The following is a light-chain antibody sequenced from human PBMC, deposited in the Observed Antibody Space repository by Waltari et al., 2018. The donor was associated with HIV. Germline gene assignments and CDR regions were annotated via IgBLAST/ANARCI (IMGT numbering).Light chain of an antibody. V-gene: IGLV1-40*01. CDR1: SSNIGAAYD. Sequence: QSVLTQPPSVSGAPGQTVTISCTGSSSNIGAAYDVHWYQQVPGTAPQLLSYANTNRPSGVPDRFSVSKSGTSASLAISGLQTEDEADYYCQSYFSSVNVVFGGGTRVTV. CDR2: ANT. CDR3: QSYFSSVNVV. J-gene: IGLJ3*02.